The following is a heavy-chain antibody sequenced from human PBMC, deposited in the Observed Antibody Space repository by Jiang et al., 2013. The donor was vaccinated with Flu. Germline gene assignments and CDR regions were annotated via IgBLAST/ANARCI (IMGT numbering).Heavy chain of an antibody. CDR2: TYYRSKWYN. CDR3: AREGLHNWGWSRYFDL. Sequence: QTLSLTCAISGDSVSNNSAAWNWIRQSPSRGLEWLGRTYYRSKWYNDYAVSVKSRITINPDTSKNQFSLQLNSVTPEDTAVYYCAREGLHNWGWSRYFDLWGRGTPVTVSS. V-gene: IGHV6-1*01. CDR1: GDSVSNNSAA. J-gene: IGHJ2*01. D-gene: IGHD7-27*01.